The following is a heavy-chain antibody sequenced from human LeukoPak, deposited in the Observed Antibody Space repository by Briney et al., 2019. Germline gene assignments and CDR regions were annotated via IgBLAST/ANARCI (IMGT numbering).Heavy chain of an antibody. Sequence: ASVKVSCKASGYTFTAYYMHWVRQAPGQGLEWMGWINPNSGDTKIAQKFQGRVTMTRDTSISTAYMELSRLRSDDTAVYYCARDLAGTTAHWFDPWGQGTLVTVSS. CDR1: GYTFTAYY. D-gene: IGHD1-7*01. J-gene: IGHJ5*02. V-gene: IGHV1-2*02. CDR3: ARDLAGTTAHWFDP. CDR2: INPNSGDT.